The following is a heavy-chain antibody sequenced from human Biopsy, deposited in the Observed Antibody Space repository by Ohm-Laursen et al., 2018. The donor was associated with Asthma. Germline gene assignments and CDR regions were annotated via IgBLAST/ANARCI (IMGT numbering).Heavy chain of an antibody. J-gene: IGHJ3*02. V-gene: IGHV3-30*13. CDR1: GFVFSQCG. Sequence: SLRLSCSASGFVFSQCGMHWVRQGPGKGLEWVALVSSDGHNKYYEDSVKGRFTVSRDNSRNRLYLQINSLTVEDSAVYFCARQSGQEYGDSIPFDTWGQGTKVAVSS. CDR2: VSSDGHNK. CDR3: ARQSGQEYGDSIPFDT. D-gene: IGHD3-22*01.